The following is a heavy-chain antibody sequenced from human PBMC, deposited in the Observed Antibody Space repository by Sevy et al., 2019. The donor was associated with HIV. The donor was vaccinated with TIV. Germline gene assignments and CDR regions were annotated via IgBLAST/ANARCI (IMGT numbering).Heavy chain of an antibody. CDR3: AATKDYYESSGEPFDY. CDR2: FDPEDAET. J-gene: IGHJ4*02. D-gene: IGHD3-22*01. CDR1: GSTLSQMA. Sequence: ASVKVSCKVSGSTLSQMAMHWVRQAPGKGLEWMATFDPEDAETIYTQKLQGRVTMTEDTSRDKAYMELSNLRSEGTAVYYCAATKDYYESSGEPFDYWGQGTLVTVSS. V-gene: IGHV1-24*01.